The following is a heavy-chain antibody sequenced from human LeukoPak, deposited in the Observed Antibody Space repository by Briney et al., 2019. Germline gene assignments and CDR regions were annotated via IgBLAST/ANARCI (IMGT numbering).Heavy chain of an antibody. CDR3: ARHAYCGGDCFGGAFEI. J-gene: IGHJ3*02. Sequence: SETLSLTCTVSGGSISYYYWSWIRQPPGKGLEWIGYVNYSGSNSYNPSLKSRVTIPLDTSKHQFSLKLNSVPAADTAVYYCARHAYCGGDCFGGAFEIWGQGTMVTVSS. CDR2: VNYSGSN. CDR1: GGSISYYY. V-gene: IGHV4-59*08. D-gene: IGHD2-21*02.